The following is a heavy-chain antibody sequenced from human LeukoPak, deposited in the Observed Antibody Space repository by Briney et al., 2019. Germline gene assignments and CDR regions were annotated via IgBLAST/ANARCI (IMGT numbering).Heavy chain of an antibody. CDR2: MNPNSGNT. Sequence: ASVEVSCKASGYTFTSYDINWVRQATGQGLEWMGWMNPNSGNTGYAQKFQGRVTMTRNTSISTAYMELSSLRSEDTAVYYCARGDSSSSSLNYWGQGTLVTVSS. J-gene: IGHJ4*02. V-gene: IGHV1-8*01. D-gene: IGHD6-6*01. CDR3: ARGDSSSSSLNY. CDR1: GYTFTSYD.